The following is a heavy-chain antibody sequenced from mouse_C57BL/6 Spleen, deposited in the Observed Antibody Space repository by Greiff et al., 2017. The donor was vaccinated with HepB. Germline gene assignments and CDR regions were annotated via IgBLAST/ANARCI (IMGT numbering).Heavy chain of an antibody. CDR2: INPDSSTI. CDR3: ARPNYYGSSYGGFAY. CDR1: AVDFSRYW. Sequence: PAAAVDFSRYWMSWVRRAPGKGLEWIGEINPDSSTINYAPSLKDKFIISRDNAKNTLYLQMSKVRSEDTALYYCARPNYYGSSYGGFAYWGQGTLVTVSA. V-gene: IGHV4-1*01. J-gene: IGHJ3*01. D-gene: IGHD1-1*01.